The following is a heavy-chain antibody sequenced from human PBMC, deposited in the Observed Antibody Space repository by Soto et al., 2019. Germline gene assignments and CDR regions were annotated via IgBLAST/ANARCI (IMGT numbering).Heavy chain of an antibody. CDR3: ARDPIPRGSYYYYGMAV. J-gene: IGHJ6*02. CDR2: ISAYNGNT. CDR1: GYTFTSYG. V-gene: IGHV1-18*04. Sequence: ASVKVSCKASGYTFTSYGISWVRQAPGQGLEWMGWISAYNGNTNYAQKLQGRVTMTTDTSTSTAYMELRSLRSDDTAVYYCARDPIPRGSYYYYGMAVWGQGTTVTVSS. D-gene: IGHD1-26*01.